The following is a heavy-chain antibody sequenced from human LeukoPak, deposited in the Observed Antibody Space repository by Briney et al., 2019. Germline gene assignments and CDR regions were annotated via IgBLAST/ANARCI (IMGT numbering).Heavy chain of an antibody. Sequence: PSETLSLTCAVYGGSFSGYYWSWIRQPPGKGLEWIGEINHSGSTNYDPSLKSRVTISVDTSKNQFSLKLSSVTAADTAVYYCARGIGCSGGSCYSYWYFDLWGRGTLVTVSS. V-gene: IGHV4-34*01. CDR3: ARGIGCSGGSCYSYWYFDL. CDR1: GGSFSGYY. J-gene: IGHJ2*01. CDR2: INHSGST. D-gene: IGHD2-15*01.